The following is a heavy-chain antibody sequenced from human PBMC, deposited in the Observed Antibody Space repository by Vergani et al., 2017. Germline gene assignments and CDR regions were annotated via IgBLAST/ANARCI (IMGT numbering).Heavy chain of an antibody. D-gene: IGHD3-22*01. Sequence: QVQLQESGPGLVKPSQILSLTCTVSGSSISSGGYYWSWIRQHPGKGLEWIGYIYYSGRTYYNPSLKSRVNISVDTSKNQFSLTLSSVTAADTAVYYCARGGLPTYYYDSSGYYGSYWYFDLWGRGTLVTVSS. CDR3: ARGGLPTYYYDSSGYYGSYWYFDL. J-gene: IGHJ2*01. CDR1: GSSISSGGYY. V-gene: IGHV4-31*03. CDR2: IYYSGRT.